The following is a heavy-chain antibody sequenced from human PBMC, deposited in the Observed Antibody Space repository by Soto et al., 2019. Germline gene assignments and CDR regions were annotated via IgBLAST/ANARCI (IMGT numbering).Heavy chain of an antibody. CDR3: VRDRQVTPQEDYNYDGMDV. J-gene: IGHJ6*02. V-gene: IGHV4-4*02. D-gene: IGHD2-21*02. CDR2: IYHSGST. Sequence: QVQLQESGPGLVKPSGTLSLTCAVSDVSISSNNWWSWVRQPPGKGLEWIGEIYHSGSTNYNPSLKSRVTLSVDKSKNQFSLKMNTVTAADTAVYHCVRDRQVTPQEDYNYDGMDVWGQGTTVTVSS. CDR1: DVSISSNNW.